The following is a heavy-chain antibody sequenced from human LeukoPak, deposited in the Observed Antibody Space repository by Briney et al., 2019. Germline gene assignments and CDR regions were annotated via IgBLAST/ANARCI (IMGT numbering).Heavy chain of an antibody. V-gene: IGHV3-49*03. J-gene: IGHJ6*02. CDR3: TRGDGLPSYYDFWSADSYYYYGMDV. CDR1: GFTFGDYA. CDR2: IRSKAYGGTT. Sequence: GGSLRLSCTASGFTFGDYAMSWFRQAPGKGLEWVGFIRSKAYGGTTEYAASVKGRFTISRDDSKSIAYLQMNSLKTEDTAVYYCTRGDGLPSYYDFWSADSYYYYGMDVWGQGTTVTVSS. D-gene: IGHD3-3*01.